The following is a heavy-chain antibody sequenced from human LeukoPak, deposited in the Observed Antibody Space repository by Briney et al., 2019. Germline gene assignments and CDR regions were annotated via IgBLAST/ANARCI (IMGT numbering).Heavy chain of an antibody. CDR1: GYTLTELS. Sequence: ASVKVSCKVSGYTLTELSMHWVRQAPGQGLEWMGWISAYNGNTNYAQKLQGRVTMTTDTSTSTAYMELRSLRSDDTAVYYCARDKYNFWSGYQYYYGMDVWGQGTTVTVSS. CDR2: ISAYNGNT. J-gene: IGHJ6*02. D-gene: IGHD3-3*01. V-gene: IGHV1-18*01. CDR3: ARDKYNFWSGYQYYYGMDV.